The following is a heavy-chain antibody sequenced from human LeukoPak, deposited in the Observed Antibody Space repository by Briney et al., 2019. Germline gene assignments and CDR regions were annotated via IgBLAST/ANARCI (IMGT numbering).Heavy chain of an antibody. Sequence: PGGSLRLSCAASGFTFSSYAMHWVRQARCKGMEWVAVISYDGSNKYYADSVKGRFTISRDNSKNTLYLQMNSLRAEDTAVYYCARDRHCSSTSCYVYGEYDYWGQGTLVTVSS. CDR2: ISYDGSNK. CDR1: GFTFSSYA. D-gene: IGHD2-2*01. V-gene: IGHV3-30*04. CDR3: ARDRHCSSTSCYVYGEYDY. J-gene: IGHJ4*02.